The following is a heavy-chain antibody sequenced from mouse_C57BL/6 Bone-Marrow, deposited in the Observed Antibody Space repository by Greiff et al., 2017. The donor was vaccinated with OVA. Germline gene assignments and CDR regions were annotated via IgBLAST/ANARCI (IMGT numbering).Heavy chain of an antibody. J-gene: IGHJ3*01. CDR1: GYTFTSYW. D-gene: IGHD2-12*01. CDR2: IDPSDSYT. Sequence: QVQLQQPGAELVMPGASVKLSCKASGYTFTSYWMHWVKQRPGQGLEWIGEIDPSDSYTNYNQKFKGKSTLTVDKSSSTAYMQLSSLTSDDSAVYYCASSAYYRAWFAYWGQGTLVTVSA. CDR3: ASSAYYRAWFAY. V-gene: IGHV1-69*01.